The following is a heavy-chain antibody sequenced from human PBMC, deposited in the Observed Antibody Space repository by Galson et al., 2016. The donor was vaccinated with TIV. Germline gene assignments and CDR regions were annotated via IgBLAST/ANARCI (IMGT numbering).Heavy chain of an antibody. V-gene: IGHV1-8*01. Sequence: SCKASRNTFTSYDINWVRQATGQGLEWMGWLPPNSGNGGSALKFQGRVTMTRNISTSTVYMELSSLKSEDTAVYYCATVHSGGGFFYYYYMDVWGTGTTVTVSS. CDR3: ATVHSGGGFFYYYYMDV. CDR1: RNTFTSYD. D-gene: IGHD3-3*01. J-gene: IGHJ6*03. CDR2: LPPNSGNG.